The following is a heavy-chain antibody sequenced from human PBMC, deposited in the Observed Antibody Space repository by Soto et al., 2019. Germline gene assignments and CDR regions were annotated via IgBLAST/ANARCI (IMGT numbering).Heavy chain of an antibody. CDR2: ISDSGST. CDR3: ARHTYSGYDYLYGDIDY. D-gene: IGHD5-12*01. J-gene: IGHJ4*02. Sequence: SETLSLTCTVSDGSISSSSYHWGWIRQPPGKGLEWIGSISDSGSTYYSPSLKSRVTISVDTSKNQFSLRLSSVTAADTAVYYSARHTYSGYDYLYGDIDYWGQGTLVTVSS. V-gene: IGHV4-39*01. CDR1: DGSISSSSYH.